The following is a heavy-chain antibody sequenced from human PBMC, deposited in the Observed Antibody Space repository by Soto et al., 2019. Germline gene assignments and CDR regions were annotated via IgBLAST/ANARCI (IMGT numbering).Heavy chain of an antibody. D-gene: IGHD2-15*01. CDR3: ARQGCSGGSCYDFDY. J-gene: IGHJ4*02. Sequence: GESLKISCKGSGYSFTSYWNSWVRQMPGKGLEWVGRIDPSDSYTNYSPSFQGHVTISADKSISTAFLQWNSLKASDAAMYYCARQGCSGGSCYDFDYWGQGTLVTVSS. CDR1: GYSFTSYW. V-gene: IGHV5-10-1*01. CDR2: IDPSDSYT.